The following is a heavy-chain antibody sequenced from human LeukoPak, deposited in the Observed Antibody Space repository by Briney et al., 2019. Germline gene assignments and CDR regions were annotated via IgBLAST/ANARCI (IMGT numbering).Heavy chain of an antibody. J-gene: IGHJ4*02. D-gene: IGHD3-22*01. CDR3: AKEVVVVITTPTEAGFDY. Sequence: GGSLRLSCAASGFSFSSYAMSWVRQAPGKGLEWVSAISGSGGSTYYADSVKGRFTISRDNSKNTLYLQMNSLRAEDTAVYYCAKEVVVVITTPTEAGFDYWGQGTLVTVSS. V-gene: IGHV3-23*01. CDR1: GFSFSSYA. CDR2: ISGSGGST.